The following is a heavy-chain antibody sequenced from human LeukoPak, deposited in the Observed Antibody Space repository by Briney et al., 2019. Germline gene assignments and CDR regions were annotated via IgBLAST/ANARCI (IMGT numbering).Heavy chain of an antibody. J-gene: IGHJ3*02. Sequence: PGGSLRLSCAASGFTFSSYAMHWVRQAPGKGLEWVAVISYDGSNKYYADSVKGRFTISRDNSKNTLYLQMNSLRAEDTAVYYCARGSSGFLTDAFDIWGQGTMVTVSS. V-gene: IGHV3-30-3*01. CDR2: ISYDGSNK. D-gene: IGHD3-9*01. CDR3: ARGSSGFLTDAFDI. CDR1: GFTFSSYA.